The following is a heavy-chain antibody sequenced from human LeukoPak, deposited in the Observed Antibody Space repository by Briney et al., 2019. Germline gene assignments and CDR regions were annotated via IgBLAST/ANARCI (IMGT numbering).Heavy chain of an antibody. Sequence: SETLSLTCTVSGYSISSGYYWGRIRQPPGKGLEWIGSIYHSGSTYYNPSLKSRVTISVDTSKNQFSLKLSSVTAADTAVYYCARDRKFVDVWGKGTTVTVSS. D-gene: IGHD3-16*01. CDR1: GYSISSGYY. CDR3: ARDRKFVDV. J-gene: IGHJ6*04. V-gene: IGHV4-38-2*02. CDR2: IYHSGST.